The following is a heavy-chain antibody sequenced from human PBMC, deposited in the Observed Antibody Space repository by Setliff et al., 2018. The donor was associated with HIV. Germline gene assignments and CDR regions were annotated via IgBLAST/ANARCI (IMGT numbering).Heavy chain of an antibody. CDR2: IKQDGSEK. D-gene: IGHD6-13*01. Sequence: GGSLRLSCAASGFTFSSHWMSWIRQAPGKGLEWVASIKQDGSEKYFVDSVKGRFTISRDNAKDSMFLQMNSLRGEDTAAYYCARDSQQQIYYYYYHYMDVWGKGTTVTVSS. V-gene: IGHV3-7*01. CDR3: ARDSQQQIYYYYYHYMDV. J-gene: IGHJ6*03. CDR1: GFTFSSHW.